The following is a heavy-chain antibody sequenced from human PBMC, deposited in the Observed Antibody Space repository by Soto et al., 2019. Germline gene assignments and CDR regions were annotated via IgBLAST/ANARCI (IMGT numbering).Heavy chain of an antibody. V-gene: IGHV1-3*01. D-gene: IGHD3-22*01. CDR3: ARTHGGGYYYTNWFDP. CDR1: GYTFTSYA. CDR2: INAGNGNT. Sequence: ASVKVSCKASGYTFTSYAMHWVRQAPGQRLGWMGWINAGNGNTKYSQKFQGRVTITRDTSASTAYMELSSLRSEDTAVYYCARTHGGGYYYTNWFDPWGQGALVTVSS. J-gene: IGHJ5*02.